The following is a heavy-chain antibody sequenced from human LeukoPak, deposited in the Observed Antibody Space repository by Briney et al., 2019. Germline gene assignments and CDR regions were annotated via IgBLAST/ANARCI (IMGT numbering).Heavy chain of an antibody. CDR3: ATTTDEIMITFGGANAFDI. J-gene: IGHJ3*02. Sequence: SETLSLTCAVYGGSFSGYYWSWIRQPPGKGLEWIGEINHSGSTNYNPSLKSRVTISVDMSKNQFSLKLSSVTAADTAVYYCATTTDEIMITFGGANAFDIWGQGTMVTVSS. V-gene: IGHV4-34*01. D-gene: IGHD3-16*01. CDR1: GGSFSGYY. CDR2: INHSGST.